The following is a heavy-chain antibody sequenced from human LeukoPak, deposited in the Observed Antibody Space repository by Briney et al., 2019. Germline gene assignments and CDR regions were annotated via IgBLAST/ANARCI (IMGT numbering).Heavy chain of an antibody. J-gene: IGHJ6*03. D-gene: IGHD3-3*01. CDR3: ARELRAGYDFWSGSYYYYYMDV. CDR2: MNPNSGNT. V-gene: IGHV1-8*01. CDR1: GYTFTIYD. Sequence: GASVKVSCKASGYTFTIYDINWVRQATGQGLEWMGWMNPNSGNTGYAQKFQGRVTMTRNTSISTAYMELGRLRSEDTAVYYCARELRAGYDFWSGSYYYYYMDVWGKGTTVTVSS.